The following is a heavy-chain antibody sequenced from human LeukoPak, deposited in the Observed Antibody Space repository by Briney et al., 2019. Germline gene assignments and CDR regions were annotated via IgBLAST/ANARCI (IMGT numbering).Heavy chain of an antibody. D-gene: IGHD3-16*01. CDR1: GGTFSSYA. Sequence: SVKVSCKASGGTFSSYAISWVRQAPGQGLEWMGRIIPIFGTANYAQKFQGRVTITTDESTSIAYMELSSLRSKDTAVYYCARGRSEDYFDYWGQGTLVTVSS. CDR2: IIPIFGTA. CDR3: ARGRSEDYFDY. J-gene: IGHJ4*02. V-gene: IGHV1-69*05.